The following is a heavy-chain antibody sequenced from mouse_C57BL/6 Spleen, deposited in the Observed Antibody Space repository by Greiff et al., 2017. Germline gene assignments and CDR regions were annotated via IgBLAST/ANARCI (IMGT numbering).Heavy chain of an antibody. J-gene: IGHJ4*01. Sequence: VQLQESGAELVRPGTSVKVSCKASGYAFTNYLIEWVKQRPGQGLEWIGVINPGSGGTNYNEKFKGKATLTADKSSSTAYMQLSSLTSEDSAVYFCARLTYGSSYAMDYWGQGTSVTVSS. V-gene: IGHV1-54*01. CDR2: INPGSGGT. D-gene: IGHD1-1*01. CDR1: GYAFTNYL. CDR3: ARLTYGSSYAMDY.